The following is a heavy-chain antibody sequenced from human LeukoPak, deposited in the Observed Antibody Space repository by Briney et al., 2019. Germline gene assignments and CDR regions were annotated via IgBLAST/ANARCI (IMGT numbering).Heavy chain of an antibody. V-gene: IGHV1-69*06. CDR3: ASYRIAAALIDY. CDR2: IIPIFGTA. D-gene: IGHD6-13*01. Sequence: SVKVSCKASGGTFSGYAISWVRQAPGQGLEWMGGIIPIFGTANYAQEFQGRVTITADKSTSTAHMELSSLRSEDTAVYYCASYRIAAALIDYWGQGTLVTVSS. J-gene: IGHJ4*02. CDR1: GGTFSGYA.